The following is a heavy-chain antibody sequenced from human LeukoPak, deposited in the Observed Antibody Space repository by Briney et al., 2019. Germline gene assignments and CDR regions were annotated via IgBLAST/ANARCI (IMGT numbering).Heavy chain of an antibody. D-gene: IGHD6-19*01. CDR3: AREYSSGWYYFDY. CDR2: IIPIFGTA. V-gene: IGHV1-69*05. J-gene: IGHJ4*02. CDR1: GGTFSSYA. Sequence: ASVKVSCKASGGTFSSYAISWVRQAPGQGLEWMGGIIPIFGTANYAQKFQGRVTMTTDTSTSTAYMDLRSLRSDDTAVYYCAREYSSGWYYFDYWGQGTLVTVSS.